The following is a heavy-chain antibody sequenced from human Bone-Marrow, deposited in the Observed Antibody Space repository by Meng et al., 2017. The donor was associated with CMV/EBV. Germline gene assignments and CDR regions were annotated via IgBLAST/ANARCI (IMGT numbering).Heavy chain of an antibody. D-gene: IGHD6-19*01. CDR1: GGSFRGYF. CDR2: INHFGTT. Sequence: QVQLQQWGAGRLKPSETLSLTCAVYGGSFRGYFWTWIRQPPGKGLEWIGEINHFGTTDYNPSLKRRVAMSVDTSKNQFSLNLTSVTAADTAVYFCARSGGAVFSWGQGTLVTVSS. J-gene: IGHJ5*02. V-gene: IGHV4-34*01. CDR3: ARSGGAVFS.